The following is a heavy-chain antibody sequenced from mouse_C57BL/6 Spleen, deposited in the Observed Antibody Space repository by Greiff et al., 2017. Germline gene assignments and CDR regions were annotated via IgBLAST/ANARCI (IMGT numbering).Heavy chain of an antibody. CDR2: IDPSDSYT. J-gene: IGHJ4*01. Sequence: QVQLKQPGAELVMPGASVKLSCKASGYTFTSYWMHWVKQRPGQGLEWIGEIDPSDSYTNYNQKFKGKSTLTVDKSSSPAYMQLSSLTSEDSAVYYCARGYGSGYAMDYWGQGTSVTVSS. CDR3: ARGYGSGYAMDY. CDR1: GYTFTSYW. V-gene: IGHV1-69*01. D-gene: IGHD1-1*01.